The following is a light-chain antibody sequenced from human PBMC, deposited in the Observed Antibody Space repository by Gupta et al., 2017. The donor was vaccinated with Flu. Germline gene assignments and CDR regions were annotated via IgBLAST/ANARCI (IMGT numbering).Light chain of an antibody. CDR3: AAGDSSRNDVV. CDR1: SYNMGNKK. CDR2: NNK. Sequence: RVTTSCSGSSYNMGNKKVYWYQQIPGKAPELVIYNNKQRPSGIPDRFSGSRSGTAATLAISGLQDEDEADYYCAAGDSSRNDVVFGGGTKLTVL. V-gene: IGLV1-44*01. J-gene: IGLJ2*01.